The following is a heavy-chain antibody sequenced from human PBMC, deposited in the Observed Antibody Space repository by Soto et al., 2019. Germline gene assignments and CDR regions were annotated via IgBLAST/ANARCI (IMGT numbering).Heavy chain of an antibody. D-gene: IGHD3-10*01. CDR2: ISSSSSYI. V-gene: IGHV3-21*01. CDR1: GFTFSSYS. Sequence: GGSLRLSCAASGFTFSSYSMNWVRQAPGKGLEWVSSISSSSSYIYYADSVKGRFTISRDNAKNSLYLQMNSLRAEDTAVYYCARDRAPMVRGQGLTMDYWGQGTLVTVSS. CDR3: ARDRAPMVRGQGLTMDY. J-gene: IGHJ4*02.